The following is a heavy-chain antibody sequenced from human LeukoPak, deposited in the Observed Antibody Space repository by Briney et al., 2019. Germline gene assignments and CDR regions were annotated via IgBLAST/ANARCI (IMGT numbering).Heavy chain of an antibody. J-gene: IGHJ6*03. D-gene: IGHD1-26*01. CDR1: GFTFSIYA. V-gene: IGHV3-23*01. CDR2: ISGSGGST. Sequence: GGSLRLSCAASGFTFSIYAMSWVRQAPGKGLEWVSAISGSGGSTYYADSVKGRFTISRDNSKNTLYLQMNSLTAEDTDVYYCAKKWGVYSAYYYMDVWGKGTTVTVSS. CDR3: AKKWGVYSAYYYMDV.